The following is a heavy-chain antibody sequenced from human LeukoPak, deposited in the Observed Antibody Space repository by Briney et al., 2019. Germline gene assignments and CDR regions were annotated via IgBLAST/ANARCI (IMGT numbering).Heavy chain of an antibody. V-gene: IGHV7-4-1*02. D-gene: IGHD6-13*01. Sequence: ASVKVSCKASGYTFTSYAMKWVRQAPGQGLEWMGWINTNTGNPTYAQGFTGRFVISLDTSVSTAYLQISSLKAEDTAVYYCEVAAAGTIAQAPPNGMDVWGQRTTVTVSS. J-gene: IGHJ6*02. CDR1: GYTFTSYA. CDR2: INTNTGNP. CDR3: EVAAAGTIAQAPPNGMDV.